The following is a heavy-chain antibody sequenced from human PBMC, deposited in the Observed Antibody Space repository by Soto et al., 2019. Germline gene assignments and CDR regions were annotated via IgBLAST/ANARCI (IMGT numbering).Heavy chain of an antibody. CDR2: ISRSSCI. V-gene: IGHV3-21*01. CDR3: ARGGFIRAYSDY. CDR1: GFTFSSYG. Sequence: GGALRLSGAASGFTFSSYGINWVRQAPWKGLEWVSSISRSSCIYYADSVKGRFTISSDNAKNSLYLQMNSLRAEDTDVYYCARGGFIRAYSDYRRWVTLV. D-gene: IGHD3-16*01. J-gene: IGHJ4*02.